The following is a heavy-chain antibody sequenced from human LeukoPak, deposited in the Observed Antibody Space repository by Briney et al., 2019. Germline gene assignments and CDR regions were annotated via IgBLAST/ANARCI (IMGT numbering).Heavy chain of an antibody. CDR3: AAIYCRSTSCYVLDH. Sequence: GGSLRLSCAASGFTVSSYDMSWGRQAPGKGLEWVSIIYRGGSTHYADSVKGRFTISRDNSKNTLSLQMNSLRAEDTAVYYCAAIYCRSTSCYVLDHWGQGTLVTVSS. V-gene: IGHV3-53*01. J-gene: IGHJ4*02. D-gene: IGHD2-2*01. CDR2: IYRGGST. CDR1: GFTVSSYD.